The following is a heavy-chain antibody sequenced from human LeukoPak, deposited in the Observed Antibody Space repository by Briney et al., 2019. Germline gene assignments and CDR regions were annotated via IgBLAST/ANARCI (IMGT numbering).Heavy chain of an antibody. CDR1: GYTFTGYY. CDR2: INPNSGGT. D-gene: IGHD3-10*01. Sequence: ASVKVSCKASGYTFTGYYMHWVRQAPGQGLEWMGRINPNSGGTNYAPKFQGRVTMTRDTSISTAYMELSRLRSDDTAVYYCARNSGLYYYMDVWGKGTTVTVSS. CDR3: ARNSGLYYYMDV. V-gene: IGHV1-2*06. J-gene: IGHJ6*03.